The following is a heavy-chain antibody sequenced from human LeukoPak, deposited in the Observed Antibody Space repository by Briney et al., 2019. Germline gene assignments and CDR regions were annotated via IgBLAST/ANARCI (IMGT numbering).Heavy chain of an antibody. V-gene: IGHV4-59*08. Sequence: SETLSLTCAVSGGSIISYYWSWIRQPPGKGLEWIAYIYYNGNTNYNPSFKSRVTISVDTSKNQFSLKLSSVAAADTAIYYCARQPSGTAAFDIWGQGTMVTVSS. CDR2: IYYNGNT. CDR3: ARQPSGTAAFDI. J-gene: IGHJ3*02. CDR1: GGSIISYY. D-gene: IGHD1/OR15-1a*01.